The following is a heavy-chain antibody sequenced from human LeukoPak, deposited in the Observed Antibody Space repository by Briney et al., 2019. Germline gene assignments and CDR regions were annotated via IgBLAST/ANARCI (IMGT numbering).Heavy chain of an antibody. D-gene: IGHD6-13*01. Sequence: GGSLRLSCAASGFTFSSYWMSWVRQAPGKGLEWVANIKQDGSEKYYADSVKGRFTISRDNSKNTLYLQMNSLRAEDTAVYYCARGGIAAAGFNYWGQGTLVTVSS. J-gene: IGHJ4*02. V-gene: IGHV3-7*01. CDR3: ARGGIAAAGFNY. CDR2: IKQDGSEK. CDR1: GFTFSSYW.